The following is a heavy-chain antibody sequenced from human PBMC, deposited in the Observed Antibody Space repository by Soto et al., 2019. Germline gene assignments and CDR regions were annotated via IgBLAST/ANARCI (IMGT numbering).Heavy chain of an antibody. D-gene: IGHD6-6*01. CDR1: GFTFSSYG. CDR3: ARDLRGIAARPAYYFDY. Sequence: PGGSLRLSCAASGFTFSSYGMHWVRQAPGKGLEWVAVIWYDGSNKYYADSVKGRFTISRDNSKNTLYLQMNSLRAEDTAVYYCARDLRGIAARPAYYFDYWGQGTLVTVSS. CDR2: IWYDGSNK. V-gene: IGHV3-33*01. J-gene: IGHJ4*02.